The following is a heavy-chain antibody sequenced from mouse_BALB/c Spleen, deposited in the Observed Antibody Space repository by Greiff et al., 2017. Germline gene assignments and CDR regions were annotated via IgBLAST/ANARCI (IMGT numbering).Heavy chain of an antibody. CDR3: AKTHYRYDAIAY. CDR1: GFSLTSYG. CDR2: IWRGGST. J-gene: IGHJ3*01. Sequence: VQLQQSGPGLVAPSQSLSITCSVSGFSLTSYGVHWVRQSPGKGLEWLGVIWRGGSTDYNAAFMSRLSITKDNSKSQVFFKMNSLQDDDTAIYYCAKTHYRYDAIAYWGQGTLVTVSA. D-gene: IGHD2-14*01. V-gene: IGHV2-5*01.